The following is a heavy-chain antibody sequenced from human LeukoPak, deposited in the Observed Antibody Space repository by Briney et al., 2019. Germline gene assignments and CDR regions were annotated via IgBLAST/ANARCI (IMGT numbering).Heavy chain of an antibody. CDR2: ISSSSSTI. D-gene: IGHD5-18*01. CDR1: GFTFSSYS. J-gene: IGHJ5*02. V-gene: IGHV3-48*04. Sequence: GGSLRLSCAASGFTFSSYSMNWVRQAPGKGLEWVSYISSSSSTIYYADSVKGRFTISRDNAKNSLYLQTNSLRAEDTAVYYCARDRSYSYGYGAGWFDPWGQGTLVTVSS. CDR3: ARDRSYSYGYGAGWFDP.